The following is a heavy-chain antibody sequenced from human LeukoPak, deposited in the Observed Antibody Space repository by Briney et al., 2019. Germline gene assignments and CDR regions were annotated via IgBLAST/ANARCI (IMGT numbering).Heavy chain of an antibody. J-gene: IGHJ5*02. CDR2: INHSGST. Sequence: SETLSLTCAVYGGSFSGYYWSWIRQPPGKGLEWIGEINHSGSTNYNPSLKSRVTISVDTSKNQFSLKLSSVTAADTAVYYCAGGPTHNWFDPWGQGTLVTVSS. CDR1: GGSFSGYY. V-gene: IGHV4-34*01. CDR3: AGGPTHNWFDP.